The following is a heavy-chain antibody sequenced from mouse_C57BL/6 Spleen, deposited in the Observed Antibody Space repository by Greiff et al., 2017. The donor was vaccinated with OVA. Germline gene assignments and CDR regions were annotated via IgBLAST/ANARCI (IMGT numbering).Heavy chain of an antibody. CDR1: GYAFTNYL. V-gene: IGHV1-54*01. CDR3: ARFGAYFDY. CDR2: INPGSGGT. Sequence: VQLQQSGAELVRPGTSVKVSCKASGYAFTNYLIEWVKQRPGQGLEWIGVINPGSGGTNYNEKFKSKATLTVDKSSSTAYMQLSSLTSEDSAVYYCARFGAYFDYWGQGTTLTVSS. J-gene: IGHJ2*01.